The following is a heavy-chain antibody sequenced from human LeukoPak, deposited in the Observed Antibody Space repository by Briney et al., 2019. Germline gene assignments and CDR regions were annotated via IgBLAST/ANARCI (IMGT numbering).Heavy chain of an antibody. CDR1: GFTFSSYE. V-gene: IGHV3-48*03. D-gene: IGHD3-16*01. CDR2: ISSSGSTI. Sequence: GGSLRLSCAASGFTFSSYEMNWVRQAPGKGLEWVSYISSSGSTIYYADSVKGRFTISRDNAKNSLYLQMNSLRAENTAVYYCARARIKAWGYYYYYMDVWGKGTTVTVSS. CDR3: ARARIKAWGYYYYYMDV. J-gene: IGHJ6*03.